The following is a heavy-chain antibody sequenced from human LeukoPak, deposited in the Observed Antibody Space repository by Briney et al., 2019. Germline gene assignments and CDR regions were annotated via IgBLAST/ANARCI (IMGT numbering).Heavy chain of an antibody. J-gene: IGHJ4*02. CDR2: ISGSAGST. D-gene: IGHD3-10*01. Sequence: GGSLRLSCTVSGFTFSSYAMSWVPQAPGKGLEWVSGISGSAGSTYYADSVKGRFTISRDNSKNTLYLQMNSLRAEDTAVYYCAQTYYYGSGSYYPRGYWGQGTLVTVSS. CDR3: AQTYYYGSGSYYPRGY. V-gene: IGHV3-23*01. CDR1: GFTFSSYA.